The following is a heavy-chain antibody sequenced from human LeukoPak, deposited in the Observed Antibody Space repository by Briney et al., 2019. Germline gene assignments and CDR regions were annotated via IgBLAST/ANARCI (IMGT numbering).Heavy chain of an antibody. CDR2: ISGSGGST. Sequence: GGSLRLSCAAPGFTFSSYAMSWVRQAPGKGLEWVSAISGSGGSTYYADSVKGRFTISRDNSKNTLNLQMNSLRAEDTAVYYCAKSGDSSSWYLYYFDYWGQGTLVTVSS. CDR1: GFTFSSYA. CDR3: AKSGDSSSWYLYYFDY. J-gene: IGHJ4*02. V-gene: IGHV3-23*01. D-gene: IGHD6-13*01.